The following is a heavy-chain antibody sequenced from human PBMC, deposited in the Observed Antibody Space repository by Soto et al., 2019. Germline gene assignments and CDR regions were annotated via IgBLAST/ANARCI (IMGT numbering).Heavy chain of an antibody. V-gene: IGHV1-18*01. CDR3: ARDLGIQWLRPYYYYGMDV. CDR2: ISAYNGNT. Sequence: GASVKVSCKASGYTFTSYGISWVRQAPGQGLEWMGWISAYNGNTNYAQKLQGRVTMTTDTSTSTAYMELRSLRSDDTAVYYCARDLGIQWLRPYYYYGMDVWGQGTTVTVSS. CDR1: GYTFTSYG. D-gene: IGHD5-12*01. J-gene: IGHJ6*02.